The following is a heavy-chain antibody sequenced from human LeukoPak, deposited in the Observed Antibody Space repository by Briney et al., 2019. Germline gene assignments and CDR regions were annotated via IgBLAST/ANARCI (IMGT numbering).Heavy chain of an antibody. CDR1: GGSISSSSYY. V-gene: IGHV4-39*07. CDR3: ARDPVEYSSRGFDY. D-gene: IGHD6-6*01. Sequence: SETLSLTCTVSGGSISSSSYYWGWIRQPPGKGLEWIGEIYHSGSTNYNPSLKSRVTISVDKSKNQFSLKLSSVTAADTAVYYCARDPVEYSSRGFDYWGQGTLVTVSS. J-gene: IGHJ4*02. CDR2: IYHSGST.